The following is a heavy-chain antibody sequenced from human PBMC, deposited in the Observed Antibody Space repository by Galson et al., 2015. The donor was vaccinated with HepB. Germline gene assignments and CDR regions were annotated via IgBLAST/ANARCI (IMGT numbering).Heavy chain of an antibody. Sequence: QSGAEVKKPGESLRISCKGSGYSFTSYWISWVRQMPGKGLEWMGRIDPSDSYTSYSPSFQGHVTISADKSISTAYLQWSSLKASDTAMYYCAFTLRDYYGSGSYYTGVYWGQGTLVTVPS. CDR2: IDPSDSYT. CDR1: GYSFTSYW. D-gene: IGHD3-10*01. CDR3: AFTLRDYYGSGSYYTGVY. V-gene: IGHV5-10-1*01. J-gene: IGHJ4*02.